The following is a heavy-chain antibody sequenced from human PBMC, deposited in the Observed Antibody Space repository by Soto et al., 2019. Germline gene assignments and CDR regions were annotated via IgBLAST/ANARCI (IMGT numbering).Heavy chain of an antibody. Sequence: QVQLVQSGAEVKKPGASVKVSCKASGYTFTNYAMHWVRQAPGQRLEWMGWINAGNGNAKNSQKFQGRVTITRDTTASTAYMERSSLRSEETTVYYCAKDLMDYDILTGYYIAYYFEHWGQGTLVTVSS. J-gene: IGHJ4*02. CDR1: GYTFTNYA. CDR2: INAGNGNA. V-gene: IGHV1-3*01. D-gene: IGHD3-9*01. CDR3: AKDLMDYDILTGYYIAYYFEH.